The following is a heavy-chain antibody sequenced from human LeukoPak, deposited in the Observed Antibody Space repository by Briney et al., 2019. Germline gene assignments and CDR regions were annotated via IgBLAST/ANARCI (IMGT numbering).Heavy chain of an antibody. J-gene: IGHJ4*02. CDR1: GYTLTELS. CDR3: ATVSIAAGDYYFDY. Sequence: ASVKVSCKVSGYTLTELSMHWVRQAPGKGLEWMGGFDPEDGETIYAQKFQGRATMTEDTSTDTAYMELSSLRSEDTAVYYCATVSIAAGDYYFDYWGQGTLVTVSS. CDR2: FDPEDGET. V-gene: IGHV1-24*01. D-gene: IGHD6-13*01.